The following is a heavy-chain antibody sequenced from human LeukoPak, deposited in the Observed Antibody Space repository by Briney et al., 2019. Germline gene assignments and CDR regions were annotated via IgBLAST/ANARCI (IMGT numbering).Heavy chain of an antibody. CDR3: ASKAATGPDY. CDR1: GFTVSSNY. D-gene: IGHD2-15*01. CDR2: IYSGGST. Sequence: PGESLRLSCAASGFTVSSNYMSWVRQAPGKGLEWVSVIYSGGSTYYADSVKGRFTISRDNSKNTLYLQMNSLRAEDTAVYYCASKAATGPDYWGQGTLATVSS. V-gene: IGHV3-53*01. J-gene: IGHJ4*02.